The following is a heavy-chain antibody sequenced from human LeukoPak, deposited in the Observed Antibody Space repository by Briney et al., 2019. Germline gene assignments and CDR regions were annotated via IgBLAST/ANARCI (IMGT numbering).Heavy chain of an antibody. Sequence: SETLSLTCAVSGGSISSSSYYWGWIRQPPGKGLEWIGSIYYSGSTYYNPSLKSRVTISVDTSKNQFSLKLSSVTAADTAVYYCVRGGLRFLEWLPNNWFDPWGQGTLVTVSS. CDR1: GGSISSSSYY. CDR2: IYYSGST. D-gene: IGHD3-3*01. J-gene: IGHJ5*02. V-gene: IGHV4-39*01. CDR3: VRGGLRFLEWLPNNWFDP.